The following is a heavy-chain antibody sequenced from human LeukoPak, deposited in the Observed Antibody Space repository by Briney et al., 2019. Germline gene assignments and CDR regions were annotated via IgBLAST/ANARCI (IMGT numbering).Heavy chain of an antibody. CDR2: INPSGGST. CDR3: ARDRHYYDSSSSKGIMGN. CDR1: GYTFTSYY. Sequence: ASVKVSCKASGYTFTSYYMHWVRQAPGQGLEWMGIINPSGGSTSYAQKFQGRVIMTRDMSTSTIYMELSSLRSEDTAVYYCARDRHYYDSSSSKGIMGNWGQGTLVTVSS. V-gene: IGHV1-46*01. J-gene: IGHJ4*02. D-gene: IGHD3-22*01.